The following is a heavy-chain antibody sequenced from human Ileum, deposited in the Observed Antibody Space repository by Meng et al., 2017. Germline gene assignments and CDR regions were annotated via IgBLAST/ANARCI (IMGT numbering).Heavy chain of an antibody. CDR3: ARYYYDSSGVTWFDP. CDR1: GDSISSGDHY. Sequence: VHVQGSGPGLGKPSQTLSLTCTVSGDSISSGDHYWTWSRQHPGKGLEWIGYFYFSGSTYYNPSLKSRVSISIDTSKNQFSLRMSSVTAAETAVYYCARYYYDSSGVTWFDPWGQGTLVTVSS. V-gene: IGHV4-31*03. D-gene: IGHD3-22*01. J-gene: IGHJ5*02. CDR2: FYFSGST.